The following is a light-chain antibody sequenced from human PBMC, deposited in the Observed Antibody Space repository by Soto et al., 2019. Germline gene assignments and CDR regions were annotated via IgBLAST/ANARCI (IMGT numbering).Light chain of an antibody. CDR3: QQSFHTPWT. J-gene: IGKJ1*01. CDR2: AAS. V-gene: IGKV1-39*01. CDR1: LSIVNY. Sequence: DIQMTQSPSSLSASVGDRVTITCRASLSIVNYLNWFQQRPGKAPEVLIYAASNLQSGVPSRFSGSGSGTDFTLTISSLQPEDFATYYCQQSFHTPWTFGQGTKVEIK.